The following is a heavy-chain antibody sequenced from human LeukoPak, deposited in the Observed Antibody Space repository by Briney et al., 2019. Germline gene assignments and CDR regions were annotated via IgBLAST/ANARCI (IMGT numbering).Heavy chain of an antibody. J-gene: IGHJ2*01. Sequence: SETLPLTFAVSGYSINSGYYWGWIRQPPGKGLECIGSIYHSGTTYYNPSLKSRVTISVDTSNNQFSLKLSSVTAADTAVYYCATGGYSSGWYLFFGLWGRGTLVTVSS. CDR1: GYSINSGYY. V-gene: IGHV4-38-2*01. CDR3: ATGGYSSGWYLFFGL. CDR2: IYHSGTT. D-gene: IGHD6-19*01.